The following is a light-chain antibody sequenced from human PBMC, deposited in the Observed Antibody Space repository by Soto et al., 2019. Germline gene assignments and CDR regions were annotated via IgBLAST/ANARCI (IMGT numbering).Light chain of an antibody. CDR2: DAS. CDR3: QQRSNWPL. V-gene: IGKV3-11*01. Sequence: ETVLTQSPATLSLSPGERATLSCRASQSISNSLAWYQHKPGQAPRLLIYDASNRATGIPARFSGSGSGTDFTLTISSLEPDDFAVYYCQQRSNWPLFGGGTKVEIE. CDR1: QSISNS. J-gene: IGKJ4*01.